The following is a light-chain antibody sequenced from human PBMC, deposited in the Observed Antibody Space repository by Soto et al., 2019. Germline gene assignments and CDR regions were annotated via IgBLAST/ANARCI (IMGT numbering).Light chain of an antibody. V-gene: IGLV4-60*02. Sequence: QLVLTQSSSASASLGSSVKLTCTLSSGHSSYIIAWHQQQPGKAPRYLMKLEGSGSYNKGSGVPDRFSGSSSGADRYLTISNLQFEDAADYYCETWDFNTRVFGGGTKVTVL. CDR1: SGHSSYI. J-gene: IGLJ3*02. CDR3: ETWDFNTRV. CDR2: LEGSGSY.